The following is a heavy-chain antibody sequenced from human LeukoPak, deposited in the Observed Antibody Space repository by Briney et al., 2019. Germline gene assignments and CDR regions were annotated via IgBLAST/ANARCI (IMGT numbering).Heavy chain of an antibody. CDR3: ARVTGYSGYEHFDY. D-gene: IGHD5-12*01. Sequence: GGSLRLSCAASGFTFDDYGMSWVRHAPGKGLEWVSGINWNGGSTGYADSVKGRFTISRDNAKNSLYLQMNSLRAEDTALYYCARVTGYSGYEHFDYWGQGTLVTASS. CDR1: GFTFDDYG. CDR2: INWNGGST. V-gene: IGHV3-20*04. J-gene: IGHJ4*02.